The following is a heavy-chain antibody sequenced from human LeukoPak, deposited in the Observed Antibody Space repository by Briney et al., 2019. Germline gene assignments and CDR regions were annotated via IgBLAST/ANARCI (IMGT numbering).Heavy chain of an antibody. Sequence: GRSLRLSCAASGFTFRSYAMHWVRQAPGKGLEWAAVISYDVSNKYYADSVKGRFTISRDNSKNTLYLQMNSLRAEDTAVYYCARRAGAYSHPYDYWGQGTLVTVSS. CDR1: GFTFRSYA. CDR3: ARRAGAYSHPYDY. CDR2: ISYDVSNK. D-gene: IGHD4/OR15-4a*01. J-gene: IGHJ4*02. V-gene: IGHV3-30*04.